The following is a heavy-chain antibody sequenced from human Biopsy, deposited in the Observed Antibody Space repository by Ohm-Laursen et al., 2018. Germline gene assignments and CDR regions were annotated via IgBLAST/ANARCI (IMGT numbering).Heavy chain of an antibody. Sequence: SLRLSCSASGFCFSTYWLTWVRQAPGNGLEGVANIQIHGNGKYYVDSVKGCFTTSRDNDKNSLSLQMTNLRAEDTAVYYCARGSHYYDGSGFYALDNGGQGTLVTVSS. CDR1: GFCFSTYW. CDR3: ARGSHYYDGSGFYALDN. CDR2: IQIHGNGK. D-gene: IGHD3-22*01. J-gene: IGHJ4*02. V-gene: IGHV3-7*04.